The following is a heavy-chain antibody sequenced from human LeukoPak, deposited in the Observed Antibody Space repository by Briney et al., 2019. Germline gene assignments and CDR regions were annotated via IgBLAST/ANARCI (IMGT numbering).Heavy chain of an antibody. V-gene: IGHV5-51*01. CDR1: GDSFTTYW. J-gene: IGHJ4*02. CDR3: ARLMAEGTFDY. D-gene: IGHD2-8*01. CDR2: IYPGDSDT. Sequence: GESLKISCKGSGDSFTTYWIGWVRQMPGKGLEWMGIIYPGDSDTRYSPSFQGQVTISADKSMSAAYLQWSSLRASDTAIYYCARLMAEGTFDYWGQGTLVTVSS.